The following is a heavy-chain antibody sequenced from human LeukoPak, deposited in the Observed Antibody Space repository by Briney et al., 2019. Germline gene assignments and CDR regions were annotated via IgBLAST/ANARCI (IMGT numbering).Heavy chain of an antibody. CDR2: IKSETDGGTT. V-gene: IGHV3-15*01. CDR3: NTERHDLRFLEWLGAFDY. J-gene: IGHJ4*02. CDR1: GFTFSNAW. Sequence: GGSLRLSCAASGFTFSNAWMTWVRQAPGKGLEWVGRIKSETDGGTTEYAAPLKGRFTISRDDSKNMLFLQMNSLKTEDTAVYYCNTERHDLRFLEWLGAFDYWGQGTLVTVSS. D-gene: IGHD3-3*01.